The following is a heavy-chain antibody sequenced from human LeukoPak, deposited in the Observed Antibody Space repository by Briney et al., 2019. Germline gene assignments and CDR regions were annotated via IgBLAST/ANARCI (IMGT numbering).Heavy chain of an antibody. CDR1: GYIFTSFG. V-gene: IGHV1-18*01. J-gene: IGHJ6*03. D-gene: IGHD2/OR15-2a*01. Sequence: WASVKVSCKASGYIFTSFGITWVRQAPGHGLEWMGWISAYNGNTNYAQKFRGRVTMTTDPSTRTAYLELRSLRSDDTAVYHCGRGKGPNQSKYRNMARYSMDVWGKGTTVTVSS. CDR3: GRGKGPNQSKYRNMARYSMDV. CDR2: ISAYNGNT.